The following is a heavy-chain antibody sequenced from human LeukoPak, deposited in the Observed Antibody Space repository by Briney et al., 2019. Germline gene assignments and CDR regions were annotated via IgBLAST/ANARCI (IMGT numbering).Heavy chain of an antibody. Sequence: PSETLSLTCAVYGGSFSGYYWSWIRQPPGKGLEWIGEINHSGSTNYNPSLKSRVTISVDTSKNQFSLKLSSVTAADTAVYYCARQRLSTVDAFDIWGQGTMVTVSS. CDR3: ARQRLSTVDAFDI. D-gene: IGHD6-25*01. CDR2: INHSGST. J-gene: IGHJ3*02. V-gene: IGHV4-34*01. CDR1: GGSFSGYY.